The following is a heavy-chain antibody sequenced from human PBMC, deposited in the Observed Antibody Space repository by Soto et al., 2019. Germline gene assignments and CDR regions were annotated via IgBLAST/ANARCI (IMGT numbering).Heavy chain of an antibody. V-gene: IGHV3-30-3*01. CDR3: ARDWDTAMAGVIDY. CDR1: GFTFSSYA. CDR2: ISYDGSNK. D-gene: IGHD5-18*01. Sequence: PGGSLRLSCAASGFTFSSYAMHWVRQAPGKGLEWVAVISYDGSNKYYADSVKGRFTISRDNSKNTLYLQMNSLRAEDTAVYYCARDWDTAMAGVIDYWGQGTLVTVSS. J-gene: IGHJ4*02.